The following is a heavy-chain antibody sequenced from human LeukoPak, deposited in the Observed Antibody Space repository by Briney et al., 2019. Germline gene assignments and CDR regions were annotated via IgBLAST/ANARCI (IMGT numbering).Heavy chain of an antibody. CDR1: GGSISGGGNY. Sequence: SQTLSLTCTVSGGSISGGGNYWSWIRQHPGKGLEWIGYIYYTGSTNNNPSLKSRITLSVDTSKDQFSLRLSSVTAADTAVYYCAGAPYDSSGSWGQGTLVTVSS. D-gene: IGHD3-22*01. J-gene: IGHJ5*02. CDR3: AGAPYDSSGS. V-gene: IGHV4-31*03. CDR2: IYYTGST.